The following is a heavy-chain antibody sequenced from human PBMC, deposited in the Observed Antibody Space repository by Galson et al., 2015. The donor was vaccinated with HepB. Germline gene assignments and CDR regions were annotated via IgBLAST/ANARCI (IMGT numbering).Heavy chain of an antibody. Sequence: SVKVSCKASGYTSNGYYMHWVRQAPGQGLEWMGWINPNSGGTNYAQKFQGRVTMTRDTSITTAYMELSRLRSDDTALYYCARARQRITGATVDYWGQGTLVTVSS. CDR3: ARARQRITGATVDY. D-gene: IGHD1-20*01. V-gene: IGHV1-2*02. CDR1: GYTSNGYY. CDR2: INPNSGGT. J-gene: IGHJ4*02.